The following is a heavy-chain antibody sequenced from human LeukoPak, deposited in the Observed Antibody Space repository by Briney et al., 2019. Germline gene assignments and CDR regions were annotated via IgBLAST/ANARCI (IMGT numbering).Heavy chain of an antibody. Sequence: PSETLSLTCAVPGGSFSSGGYSWSWIRQPPGKGLEWVAYINHGGSTYNDPSLKSRVTISVDRSKNNLSLRLKSVTAADAAVYFCARGSGVSGFDYWGPGTLVTVSS. CDR2: INHGGST. V-gene: IGHV4-30-2*01. J-gene: IGHJ4*02. CDR1: GGSFSSGGYS. CDR3: ARGSGVSGFDY. D-gene: IGHD3-3*01.